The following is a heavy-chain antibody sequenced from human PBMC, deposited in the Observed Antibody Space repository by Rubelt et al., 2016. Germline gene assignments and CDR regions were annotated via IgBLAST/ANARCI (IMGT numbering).Heavy chain of an antibody. CDR3: ARQRGDS. J-gene: IGHJ4*02. CDR1: GYTFMNFW. V-gene: IGHV5-51*01. CDR2: IYPRDSEI. D-gene: IGHD3-10*01. Sequence: EVQLVQSGAEVKKSGESLKISCKGSGYTFMNFWIGWVRQMPGKGLEWMGIIYPRDSEIKYSPSFQGQVTISTDNSIATAYLQWSSLQASDTAIYYCARQRGDSWGQGTLVTVSS.